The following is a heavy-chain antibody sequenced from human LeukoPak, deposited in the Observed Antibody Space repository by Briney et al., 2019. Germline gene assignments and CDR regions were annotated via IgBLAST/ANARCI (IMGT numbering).Heavy chain of an antibody. Sequence: PGTSLRLSCAASGFNFRDSAMHWVRQPPGKGLEGVAVSSYDGTNKYYADSVNGRFTISRDNSKNTLFLQMNNLRLGDTAVYYCAADYGDYVSPSDWGQGSLVIVSS. D-gene: IGHD4-17*01. J-gene: IGHJ4*02. V-gene: IGHV3-30*04. CDR2: SSYDGTNK. CDR3: AADYGDYVSPSD. CDR1: GFNFRDSA.